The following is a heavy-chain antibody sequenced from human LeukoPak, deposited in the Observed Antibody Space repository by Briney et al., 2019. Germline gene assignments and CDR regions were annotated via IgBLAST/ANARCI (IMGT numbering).Heavy chain of an antibody. CDR1: GGSLSSYY. CDR2: IYSTGSA. V-gene: IGHV4-59*08. CDR3: ARMGGYSGYATH. Sequence: SETLSLTCTVSGGSLSSYYWSWIRQPPGKGLEWIGYIYSTGSANYNPSLKSRVTLSVDTAKNQFSLKLNSVTAADTAVYYWARMGGYSGYATHWGQGTLVTVSS. D-gene: IGHD5-12*01. J-gene: IGHJ4*02.